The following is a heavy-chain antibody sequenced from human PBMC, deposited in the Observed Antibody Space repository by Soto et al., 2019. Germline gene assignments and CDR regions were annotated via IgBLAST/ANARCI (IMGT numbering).Heavy chain of an antibody. Sequence: GASVKVSCKASGGTFSSYTISWVRQAPGQGLEWMGRIIPILGIANYAQKFQGRVTITADKSTSTAYMELSSLRSEDTAVYYCARGRVVVVVAATRYWFDPWGQGTLVTVSS. D-gene: IGHD2-15*01. CDR1: GGTFSSYT. J-gene: IGHJ5*02. CDR2: IIPILGIA. CDR3: ARGRVVVVVAATRYWFDP. V-gene: IGHV1-69*02.